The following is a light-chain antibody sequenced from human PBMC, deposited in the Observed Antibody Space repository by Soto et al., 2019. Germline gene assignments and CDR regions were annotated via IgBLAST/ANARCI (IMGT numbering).Light chain of an antibody. Sequence: VLTQSPGTLSLSPGERVTLSCRASQSVASSYLAWYQQKPGRAPRLLFYSASSRATGIPYRFSGSGSGTDFTLTISRLEPEDFAVYYCHHYGSLPETFGQGTNVE. CDR1: QSVASSY. V-gene: IGKV3-20*01. CDR2: SAS. J-gene: IGKJ1*01. CDR3: HHYGSLPET.